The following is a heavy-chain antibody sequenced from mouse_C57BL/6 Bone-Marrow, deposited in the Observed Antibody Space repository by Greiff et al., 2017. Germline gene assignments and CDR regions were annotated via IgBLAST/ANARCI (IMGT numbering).Heavy chain of an antibody. V-gene: IGHV1-64*01. CDR3: ARWGRLYYFGY. Sequence: QVQLKEPGAELVKPGASVKLSCKASGYTFTSYWMHWVKQRPGQGLEWIGMIHPNSGSTNYNEKFKSKATLTVDKSSSTAYMQLSSLTSEDSAVYYCARWGRLYYFGYWGQGTTLTVSS. CDR1: GYTFTSYW. CDR2: IHPNSGST. J-gene: IGHJ2*01.